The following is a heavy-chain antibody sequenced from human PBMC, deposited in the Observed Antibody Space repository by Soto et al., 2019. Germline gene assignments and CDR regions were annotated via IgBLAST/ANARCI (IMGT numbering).Heavy chain of an antibody. Sequence: EAQLVQSGGGLVQPGGSMRLSCAASGFTFSNYWMHWVRQAPGKGLVWVSSIKFDGTSTYYADSVRGRFTLSRDNAKNTLYLQMNSLSAEDTAVYYCARDECNAMVRGYYNWGQGTLVNVSS. CDR1: GFTFSNYW. CDR3: ARDECNAMVRGYYN. J-gene: IGHJ4*02. V-gene: IGHV3-74*01. D-gene: IGHD3-10*01. CDR2: IKFDGTST.